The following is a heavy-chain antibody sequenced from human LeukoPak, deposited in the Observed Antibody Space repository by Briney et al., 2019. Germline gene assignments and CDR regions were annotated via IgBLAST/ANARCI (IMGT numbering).Heavy chain of an antibody. Sequence: GGSLRLSCAASGYPFSDHYIDWVRQAPGKGLEWVGQTRNKANNYATEHAASIKGRFIISRDDSRNSVYLQMNSLKTEDTAVYYCARRRSGSCSDWGQGTLVTVSS. J-gene: IGHJ4*02. CDR1: GYPFSDHY. CDR3: ARRRSGSCSD. V-gene: IGHV3-72*01. D-gene: IGHD2-15*01. CDR2: TRNKANNYAT.